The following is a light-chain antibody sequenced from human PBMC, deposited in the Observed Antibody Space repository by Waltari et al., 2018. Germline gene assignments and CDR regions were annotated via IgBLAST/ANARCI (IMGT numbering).Light chain of an antibody. J-gene: IGKJ5*01. CDR2: AAS. CDR1: QGISSN. Sequence: IQLTQSPSSLSASVGDRVTITCRASQGISSNLAWYQQKPGKAPKLLISAASTLQSGGPLRFSGSGAGTDFTLTISSRQPEEFATYYCQQRNSYPITFGQGTRLEIK. V-gene: IGKV1-9*01. CDR3: QQRNSYPIT.